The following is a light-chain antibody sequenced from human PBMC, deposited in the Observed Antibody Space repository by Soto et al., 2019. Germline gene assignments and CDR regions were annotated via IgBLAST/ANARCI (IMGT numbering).Light chain of an antibody. Sequence: AIQLTQSPSSLYASVGDRVTITCRASQAIRTALGWYQQKPGKVPKLLIYAASILQSGVPSRFSGSGSGTDFTLTISSLQPEDFATYYCLLDFRYFWAFGQWTKVEIK. J-gene: IGKJ1*01. CDR3: LLDFRYFWA. CDR2: AAS. CDR1: QAIRTA. V-gene: IGKV1-6*01.